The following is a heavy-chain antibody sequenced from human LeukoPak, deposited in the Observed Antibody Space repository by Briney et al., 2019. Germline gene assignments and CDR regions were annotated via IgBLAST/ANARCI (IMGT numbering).Heavy chain of an antibody. Sequence: GGSLRLSCAASGVSFSTSWMSWVRRDPGKGLEWVANIKEDGTEKHYVDSVKGRFTISRDNAKNSLYLQMNSLRTEDTAVYYCARDPEAAGYFDYWGRGTLVTVSS. CDR2: IKEDGTEK. J-gene: IGHJ4*02. CDR1: GVSFSTSW. CDR3: ARDPEAAGYFDY. V-gene: IGHV3-7*01. D-gene: IGHD6-13*01.